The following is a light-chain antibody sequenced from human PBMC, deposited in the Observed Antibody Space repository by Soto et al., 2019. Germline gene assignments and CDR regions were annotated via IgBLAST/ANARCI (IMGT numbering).Light chain of an antibody. Sequence: QSVLTQPRSVSGSPGQSVTISCTGTSSDVGGYNYVSWYQQHPDKAPKLMIYDVSKRPSGVPDRFSGSKSGNTASLTISGLQAEDEADYYCCSYAGSYTHVFGTGTKVTVL. V-gene: IGLV2-11*01. CDR3: CSYAGSYTHV. CDR2: DVS. CDR1: SSDVGGYNY. J-gene: IGLJ1*01.